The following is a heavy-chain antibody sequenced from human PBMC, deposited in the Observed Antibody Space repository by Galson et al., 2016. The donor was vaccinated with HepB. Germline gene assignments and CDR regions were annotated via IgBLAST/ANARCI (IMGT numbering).Heavy chain of an antibody. Sequence: QSGAEVKKPGESLKISCKGSGYSFTRYYIAWVRQMPGKGLEWMGIIYPSDSDTRYSPYFQGQVTISADKSINTAYLQWSSLKASDTAMYYCARRRDIFTGYHSYYYVMDVWGQGTTVTVSS. D-gene: IGHD3-9*01. CDR2: IYPSDSDT. CDR3: ARRRDIFTGYHSYYYVMDV. J-gene: IGHJ6*02. CDR1: GYSFTRYY. V-gene: IGHV5-51*01.